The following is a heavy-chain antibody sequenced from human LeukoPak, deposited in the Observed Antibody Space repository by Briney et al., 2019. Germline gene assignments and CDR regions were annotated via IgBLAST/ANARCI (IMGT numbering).Heavy chain of an antibody. CDR2: IYYSGST. D-gene: IGHD3-22*01. CDR1: GGSISTNY. J-gene: IGHJ4*02. V-gene: IGHV4-59*08. Sequence: SETLSLTCTVSGGSISTNYWSWIRQPPGKGLEWIGFIYYSGSTSYNPSLKSRVTISGDTSKNQFSLRLSSVTAADTAVYYCARASYSYDINGWVPFDYWGQGTLVTVSS. CDR3: ARASYSYDINGWVPFDY.